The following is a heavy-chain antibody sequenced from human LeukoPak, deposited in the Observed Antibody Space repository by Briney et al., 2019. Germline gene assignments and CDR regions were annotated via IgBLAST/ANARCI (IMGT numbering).Heavy chain of an antibody. Sequence: ASVKVSCKASGGTFSSYAISWVRQAPGQGLEWMGRIIPILGIANYAQKFQGRVTITADKSTSTAYMELSSLRSEDTAVYYCARLTTVVTPGVDYWGQGTLVTVSS. CDR2: IIPILGIA. D-gene: IGHD4-23*01. CDR1: GGTFSSYA. V-gene: IGHV1-69*04. J-gene: IGHJ4*02. CDR3: ARLTTVVTPGVDY.